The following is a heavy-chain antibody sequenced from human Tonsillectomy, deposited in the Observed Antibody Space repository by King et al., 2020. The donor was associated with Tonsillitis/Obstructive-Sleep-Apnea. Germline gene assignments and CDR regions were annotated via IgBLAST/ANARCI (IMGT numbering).Heavy chain of an antibody. Sequence: VQLVESGGGVVQPGRSLRLSCAASGFTFSSYAMHWVRQAPGKGLEWVAVISYDGSNKYYAESVKGRFTISRDNSKNTLYLQMNSLRAEDTAVYYCARDLAVIVVVITYAFDIWGQGTMVTVSS. D-gene: IGHD3-22*01. V-gene: IGHV3-30*04. CDR2: ISYDGSNK. CDR3: ARDLAVIVVVITYAFDI. J-gene: IGHJ3*02. CDR1: GFTFSSYA.